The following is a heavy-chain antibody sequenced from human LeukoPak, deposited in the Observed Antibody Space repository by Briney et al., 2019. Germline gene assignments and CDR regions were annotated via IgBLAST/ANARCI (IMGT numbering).Heavy chain of an antibody. V-gene: IGHV3-23*01. CDR2: ISGSGRDI. J-gene: IGHJ4*02. CDR1: GFTFRPYD. D-gene: IGHD3-16*01. CDR3: ARDQPLYYFDY. Sequence: GGSLRLSCAAFGFTFRPYDMSWVRQAPGKGPEWVAGISGSGRDIHYADSVRGRFTISSDTSKTTLYLQMNSLRAEDTAIYYCARDQPLYYFDYWGQGTLVTVSS.